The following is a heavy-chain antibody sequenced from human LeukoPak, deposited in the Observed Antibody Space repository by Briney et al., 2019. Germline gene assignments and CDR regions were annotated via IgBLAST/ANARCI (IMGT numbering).Heavy chain of an antibody. J-gene: IGHJ4*02. CDR3: ARGVTYYDFWSGSSFDY. CDR1: GFTVSSNY. CDR2: IYSGGST. D-gene: IGHD3-3*01. Sequence: GGSLRLSCAASGFTVSSNYMSWVRQAPGKGLEWVSVIYSGGSTYYADSVKGRFTISRDNSKNTLYLQMNSLRAEDTAVYYCARGVTYYDFWSGSSFDYWGQGTLVTVSS. V-gene: IGHV3-53*01.